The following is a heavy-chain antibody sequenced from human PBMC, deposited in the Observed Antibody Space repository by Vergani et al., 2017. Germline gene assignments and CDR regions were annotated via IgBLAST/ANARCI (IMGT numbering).Heavy chain of an antibody. V-gene: IGHV4-39*01. Sequence: QLQLQESGPGLVKPSETLSLTCTVSGGSISSSSYYWGWIRQPPGKGLEWIGSIYYSGSTYYNPSLKSRVTISVDTSKNQFSLKLSSVTAADTAVYYCALLGGYGSGGSCYHIDYWGQGTLVTVSS. CDR3: ALLGGYGSGGSCYHIDY. D-gene: IGHD2-15*01. J-gene: IGHJ4*02. CDR1: GGSISSSSYY. CDR2: IYYSGST.